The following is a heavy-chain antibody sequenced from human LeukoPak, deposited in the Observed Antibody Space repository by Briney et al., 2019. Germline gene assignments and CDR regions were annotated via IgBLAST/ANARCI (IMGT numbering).Heavy chain of an antibody. Sequence: PSETLSLTCAVYGGSFSGYYWSWVRQPPGKGLEWIGEINHSGSTNYNPSLKRRVTISVDTSKHQFSLKLSSVTAADTAVYYCARGPRITIFGVVITFDYWGQGTLVTVSS. D-gene: IGHD3-3*01. V-gene: IGHV4-34*01. CDR3: ARGPRITIFGVVITFDY. CDR1: GGSFSGYY. CDR2: INHSGST. J-gene: IGHJ4*02.